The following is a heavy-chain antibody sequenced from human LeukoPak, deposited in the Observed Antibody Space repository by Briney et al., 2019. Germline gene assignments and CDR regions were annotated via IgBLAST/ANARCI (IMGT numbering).Heavy chain of an antibody. CDR2: IYSGGNT. Sequence: PGGSLRLFCAASGFTVSSNYMSRVSQAPGKGLEWVSVIYSGGNTYYADSVKGRFTISRDNSKNTLFLQMNSLRAEDTAVYYCAARIAVAGTISFDYWGQGTLVTVSS. D-gene: IGHD6-19*01. CDR3: AARIAVAGTISFDY. CDR1: GFTVSSNY. J-gene: IGHJ4*02. V-gene: IGHV3-66*01.